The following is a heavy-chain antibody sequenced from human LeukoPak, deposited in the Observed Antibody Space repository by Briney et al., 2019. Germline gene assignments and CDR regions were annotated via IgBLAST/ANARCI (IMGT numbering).Heavy chain of an antibody. J-gene: IGHJ4*02. Sequence: PGGSLRLSCAGSGFTFSSNPLSWVRQAPGKGREWVSAISGSGANIYYGDSVRGRFTISRDNSKNTLYLQMNTLRADDTAVYYCATTKPARRYFDYWGQGILVTVSS. CDR2: ISGSGANI. CDR3: ATTKPARRYFDY. CDR1: GFTFSSNP. D-gene: IGHD5-12*01. V-gene: IGHV3-23*01.